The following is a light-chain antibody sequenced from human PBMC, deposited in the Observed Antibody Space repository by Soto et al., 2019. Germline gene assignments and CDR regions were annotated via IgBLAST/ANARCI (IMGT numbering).Light chain of an antibody. J-gene: IGKJ1*01. CDR1: QSVSSY. CDR2: DAS. V-gene: IGKV3-11*01. CDR3: HQYESWT. Sequence: EIVLTQSPATLSLSPGERATLSCMASQSVSSYLAWYQQKPGQAPRLLIYDASNRATGIPARFSGSGSGTDFTLTISGLEPEDFAVYYCHQYESWTFGQGTKVDIK.